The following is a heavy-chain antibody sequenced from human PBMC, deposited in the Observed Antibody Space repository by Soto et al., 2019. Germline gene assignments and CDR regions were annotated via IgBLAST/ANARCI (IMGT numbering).Heavy chain of an antibody. D-gene: IGHD3-22*01. CDR2: ITRDGTI. CDR3: VKESYEGAYGDF. V-gene: IGHV3-23*01. Sequence: EVQLLESGGGLVQPGGSLRLSCAASGFIFTNYAMSWVRQAPGEGLEWVSAITRDGTIYYTESVKGRFTISRDKSKDTVYLQVNSLRAEDMAVYYCVKESYEGAYGDFWGQGTLVTVSS. CDR1: GFIFTNYA. J-gene: IGHJ4*02.